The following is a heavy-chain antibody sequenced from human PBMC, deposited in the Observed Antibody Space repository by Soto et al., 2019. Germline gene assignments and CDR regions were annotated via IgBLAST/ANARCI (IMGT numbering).Heavy chain of an antibody. Sequence: GGSLRLSCAASGFTFDDYAMHWVRQAPGKGLEWASGISWNSGSIGYADSVKGRFTISRDNAKNSLYLQMNSLRAEDTALYYCAKDISPKSYYYYGMDVWGQGTTVTVSS. V-gene: IGHV3-9*01. CDR3: AKDISPKSYYYYGMDV. J-gene: IGHJ6*02. CDR2: ISWNSGSI. CDR1: GFTFDDYA.